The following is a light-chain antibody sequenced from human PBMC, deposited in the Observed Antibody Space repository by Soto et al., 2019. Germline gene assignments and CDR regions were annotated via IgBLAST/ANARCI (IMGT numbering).Light chain of an antibody. J-gene: IGKJ1*01. CDR1: QSVSSW. V-gene: IGKV1-5*01. CDR2: DAS. Sequence: DIQMTKSPSTLSASVGDRVTITCRASQSVSSWLAWYQQKPGKAPKLLIYDASILESGVPSRFSGSESGTEFTLTISSLQPDDFATYYCQQYNTYWTFGQGTKVDVK. CDR3: QQYNTYWT.